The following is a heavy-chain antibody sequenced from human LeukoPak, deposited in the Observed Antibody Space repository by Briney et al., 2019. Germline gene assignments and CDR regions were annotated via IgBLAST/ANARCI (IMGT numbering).Heavy chain of an antibody. CDR1: GFTFRTYW. CDR2: INQDGSEE. Sequence: GGSLRLSCAASGFTFRTYWLSWIRQAPGKEPEWVADINQDGSEEYYLQSVRGRFTVSRDNAQNAVFLQMTNLRADDTAVYYCARWKMELQRNAFDFWGQGTVVTVSS. CDR3: ARWKMELQRNAFDF. V-gene: IGHV3-7*01. D-gene: IGHD1-26*01. J-gene: IGHJ3*01.